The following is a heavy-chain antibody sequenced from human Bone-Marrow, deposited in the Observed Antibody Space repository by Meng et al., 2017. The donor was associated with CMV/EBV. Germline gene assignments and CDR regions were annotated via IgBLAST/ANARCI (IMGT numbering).Heavy chain of an antibody. Sequence: GESLKISCAASGFTFSSHWMTWVRQAPGKGLEWVANINQDGSQKNYVDSVKGRFTISRDNAKNSLFLQMNSLGAEDTAVYYCARVAAAGRGMDVWGQGTTVTVSS. CDR1: GFTFSSHW. D-gene: IGHD6-13*01. V-gene: IGHV3-7*04. CDR3: ARVAAAGRGMDV. J-gene: IGHJ6*02. CDR2: INQDGSQK.